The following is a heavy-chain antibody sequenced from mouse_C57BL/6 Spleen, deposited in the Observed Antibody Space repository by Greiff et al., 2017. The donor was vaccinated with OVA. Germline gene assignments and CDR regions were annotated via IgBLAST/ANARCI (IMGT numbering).Heavy chain of an antibody. D-gene: IGHD2-4*01. CDR2: IWWDDDK. CDR1: GFSLSTCGMG. J-gene: IGHJ2*01. CDR3: AGQGSDYAFDY. Sequence: LQQSGPGILQPSQTLSLTCSFSGFSLSTCGMGVGWIRQPAGKGLEWLAHIWWDDDKYYNPALKRRLTISKDTSKHKVFLKIANVDTADAATDYCAGQGSDYAFDYWGQGTTLTVSS. V-gene: IGHV8-8*01.